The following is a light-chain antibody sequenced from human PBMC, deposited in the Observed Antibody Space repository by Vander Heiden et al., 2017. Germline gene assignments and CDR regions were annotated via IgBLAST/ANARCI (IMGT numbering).Light chain of an antibody. CDR3: QQSYSTPLT. Sequence: DIQMTQSPSSLSASVGARVTITCRASQSNSSYLNWYQQIPGKAPNLLIYAASSLASGVPSRFTGSGSGTDFTLTISSLQPEDFATYYCQQSYSTPLTFGGGTKVEIK. V-gene: IGKV1-39*01. J-gene: IGKJ4*01. CDR1: QSNSSY. CDR2: AAS.